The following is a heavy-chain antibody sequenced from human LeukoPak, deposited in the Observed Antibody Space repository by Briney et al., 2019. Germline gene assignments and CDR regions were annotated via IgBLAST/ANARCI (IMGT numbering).Heavy chain of an antibody. J-gene: IGHJ4*02. CDR3: ANHPYCSGGSCYPFDY. V-gene: IGHV3-30*02. CDR1: GFTFSSYG. CDR2: IRYDGSNK. D-gene: IGHD2-15*01. Sequence: GGSLRLSCAASGFTFSSYGMHWVRQAPGKGLEWVVFIRYDGSNKYYADSVKGRFTISRDNSKNTLYLQMNSLRAEDTAVYYCANHPYCSGGSCYPFDYWGQGTLVTVSS.